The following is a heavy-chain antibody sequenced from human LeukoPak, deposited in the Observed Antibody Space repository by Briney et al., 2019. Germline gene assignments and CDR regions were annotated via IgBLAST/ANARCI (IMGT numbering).Heavy chain of an antibody. D-gene: IGHD3-22*01. CDR3: ASPSKLVISRGGFDM. V-gene: IGHV4-39*01. Sequence: SETLSLTCTVSGGSSSDTTYYWAWIRQPPGKGLEWIGSIYFSETKYNPSLKSRITISGDTPKKQFSLKLSSVTAADTAVYYCASPSKLVISRGGFDMWGQGTMVTVSA. J-gene: IGHJ3*02. CDR1: GGSSSDTTYY. CDR2: IYFSET.